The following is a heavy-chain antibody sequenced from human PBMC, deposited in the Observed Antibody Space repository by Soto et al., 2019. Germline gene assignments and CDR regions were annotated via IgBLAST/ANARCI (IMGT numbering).Heavy chain of an antibody. CDR1: GFTFTSSA. CDR2: IVVGSGNT. J-gene: IGHJ6*02. CDR3: AAEDGSGSYYNGLGYYGMDV. D-gene: IGHD3-10*01. Sequence: ASVKVSCKASGFTFTSSAVQWVRQARGQRLEWIGWIVVGSGNTNYAQKFQERVTITRDMSTSTAYMELSSLRSEDTAVYYCAAEDGSGSYYNGLGYYGMDVWGQGTTVTVSS. V-gene: IGHV1-58*01.